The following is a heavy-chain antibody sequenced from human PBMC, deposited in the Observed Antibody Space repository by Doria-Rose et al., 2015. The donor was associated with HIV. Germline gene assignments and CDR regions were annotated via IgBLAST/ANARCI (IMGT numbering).Heavy chain of an antibody. V-gene: IGHV5-51*01. J-gene: IGHJ4*02. CDR2: IYPADSDT. CDR3: ARLKSAIDDYGDYTDKYYFDL. D-gene: IGHD4-17*01. Sequence: PGKGLECMGIIYPADSDTRYRPSFQGQVTMSVDKSKNTAYLQWNSLKASDTAMYYCARLKSAIDDYGDYTDKYYFDLWGQGTLATVSS.